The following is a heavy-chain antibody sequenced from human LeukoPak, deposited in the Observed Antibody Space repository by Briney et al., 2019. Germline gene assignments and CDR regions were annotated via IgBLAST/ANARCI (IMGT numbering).Heavy chain of an antibody. CDR2: VKKDVSEK. V-gene: IGHV3-7*01. Sequence: GGSLRLSCTTSGFTFSNYWMSWVRQAPGKGLEWVASVKKDVSEKYYVDSVRGRFTLSRDNANNSLYLQMNSLRAEDTAVYYCAREGLIAKLRFLEWPIDYWGQGTLVTVSP. CDR1: GFTFSNYW. J-gene: IGHJ4*02. CDR3: AREGLIAKLRFLEWPIDY. D-gene: IGHD3-3*01.